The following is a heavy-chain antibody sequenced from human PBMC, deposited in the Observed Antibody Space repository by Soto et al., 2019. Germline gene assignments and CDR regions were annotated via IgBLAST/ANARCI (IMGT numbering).Heavy chain of an antibody. CDR1: GDSVSSGSYY. CDR2: IYYSGST. Sequence: QVQLQESGPGLVRPSETLSLTCSVSGDSVSSGSYYWNWIRQPPGKGLEWIGYIYYSGSTNYNPSLKGRVTMSVDTSKNQVSLDVTSVTAADTAVYYCARGVWGYCSGDGCYSDAFDIWGQGTLVTVSS. CDR3: ARGVWGYCSGDGCYSDAFDI. V-gene: IGHV4-61*01. D-gene: IGHD2-15*01. J-gene: IGHJ3*02.